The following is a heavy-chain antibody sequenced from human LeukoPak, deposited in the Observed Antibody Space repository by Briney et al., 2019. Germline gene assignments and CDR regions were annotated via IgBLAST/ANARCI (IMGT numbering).Heavy chain of an antibody. J-gene: IGHJ3*02. V-gene: IGHV1-69*02. CDR2: IIPILGIA. CDR3: ATRIAVAGDRAFDI. CDR1: GGTFSSYT. D-gene: IGHD6-19*01. Sequence: ASVKVSCKASGGTFSSYTISWVRQAPGQGLEWMGRIIPILGIANYAQKFQGRVTITADKSTGTAYMELSSLRSEDTAVYYCATRIAVAGDRAFDIWGQGTMVTVSS.